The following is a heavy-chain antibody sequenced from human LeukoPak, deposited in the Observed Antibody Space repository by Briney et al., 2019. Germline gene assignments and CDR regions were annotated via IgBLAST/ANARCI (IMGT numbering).Heavy chain of an antibody. CDR3: ARERGSGDFWSGYFNYYYYYMDV. D-gene: IGHD3-3*01. V-gene: IGHV4-30-4*08. CDR2: IYYSGST. Sequence: SETLSLTCTVSGGSISSYYWSWIRQPPGKGLEWIGYIYYSGSTYYNPSLKSRVTISVDTSKNQFSLKLSSVTAANTAVYYCARERGSGDFWSGYFNYYYYYMDVWGKGTTVTVSS. J-gene: IGHJ6*03. CDR1: GGSISSYY.